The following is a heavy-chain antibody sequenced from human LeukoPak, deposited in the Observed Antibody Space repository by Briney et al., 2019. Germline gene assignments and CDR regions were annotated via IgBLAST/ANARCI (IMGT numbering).Heavy chain of an antibody. J-gene: IGHJ4*02. CDR1: VGSISSSSYY. Sequence: SDTLSLTCTLSVGSISSSSYYWAWVRQPPGKGLEWIGDINYSGSTHYSAYLKSRVTISVGTSQNQFSLELSSVTAPDSVVPFCGRRVAGSGYRDYWGQGTLVTVSS. CDR3: GRRVAGSGYRDY. CDR2: INYSGST. V-gene: IGHV4-39*01. D-gene: IGHD3-22*01.